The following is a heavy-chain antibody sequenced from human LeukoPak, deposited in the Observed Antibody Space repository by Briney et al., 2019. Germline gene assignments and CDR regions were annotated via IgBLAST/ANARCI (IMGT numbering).Heavy chain of an antibody. V-gene: IGHV1-69*04. CDR2: IVPIFSEA. D-gene: IGHD6-13*01. Sequence: AASVKVSCKASGDTFSYYAISWVRQAPGQGLEWMGRIVPIFSEANYAQKFQGRVTLTADKSTTTAYMEVTSLRSEDTAVYFCARTAGTGAFDYWGQGILVTVSS. CDR3: ARTAGTGAFDY. J-gene: IGHJ4*02. CDR1: GDTFSYYA.